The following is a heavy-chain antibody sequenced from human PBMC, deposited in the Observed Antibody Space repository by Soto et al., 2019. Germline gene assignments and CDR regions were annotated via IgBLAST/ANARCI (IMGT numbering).Heavy chain of an antibody. CDR1: GFTFGSYG. CDR3: AKDEVEGDWYCLVDH. Sequence: QVQVVESGGGVVQPGKSLRLSCAASGFTFGSYGMHWVRQAPGKGLEWVAVISNHGTNKYYADSVKGRFTISRDNSKNTVYLQMNSLRAEDTAVYYCAKDEVEGDWYCLVDHWGQGTLVTVSS. V-gene: IGHV3-30*18. CDR2: ISNHGTNK. D-gene: IGHD6-19*01. J-gene: IGHJ4*02.